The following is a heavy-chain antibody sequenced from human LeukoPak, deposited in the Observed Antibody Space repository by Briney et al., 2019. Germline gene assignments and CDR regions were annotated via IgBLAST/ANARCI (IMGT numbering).Heavy chain of an antibody. D-gene: IGHD3-10*01. J-gene: IGHJ4*02. Sequence: SETLSLTCTVSGGSISSSSYYWGWIRQPPGKGLEWIGSIYYSGSTYYNPSLKSRATISVDRSKNQFSLKLSSVTAADTAVYSCARQRAEWFGEFDYWGQGTLVAVSS. CDR3: ARQRAEWFGEFDY. V-gene: IGHV4-39*01. CDR2: IYYSGST. CDR1: GGSISSSSYY.